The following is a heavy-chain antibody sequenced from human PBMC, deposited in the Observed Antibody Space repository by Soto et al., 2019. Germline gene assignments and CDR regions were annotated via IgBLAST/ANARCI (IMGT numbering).Heavy chain of an antibody. V-gene: IGHV3-7*05. J-gene: IGHJ6*02. D-gene: IGHD2-8*01. Sequence: EVQVVESGGGLVQPGGSLRVSCAASEFSFSSYWMSWVRQAPGKGLEWVADINEDGTDKYYADAVKGRFTISRNNAKNSLYRQRNDLGAGDTAVYFCAKSPMVRTFHYGMDVWGQGTTVTVSS. CDR2: INEDGTDK. CDR3: AKSPMVRTFHYGMDV. CDR1: EFSFSSYW.